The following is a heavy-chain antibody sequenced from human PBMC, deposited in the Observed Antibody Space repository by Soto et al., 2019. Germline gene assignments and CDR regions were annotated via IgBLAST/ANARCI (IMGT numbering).Heavy chain of an antibody. CDR3: ARARREQLVPRPDYYYYMDV. D-gene: IGHD6-6*01. Sequence: KPGGSLRLSCAASGFTFSDYYMSWIRQAPGKGLEWVSYISSSGSTIYYADTVKGRFTISRDNAKNSLYLQMNSLRAEDKAVYYSARARREQLVPRPDYYYYMDVWGKGTTVTVSS. J-gene: IGHJ6*03. CDR1: GFTFSDYY. CDR2: ISSSGSTI. V-gene: IGHV3-11*01.